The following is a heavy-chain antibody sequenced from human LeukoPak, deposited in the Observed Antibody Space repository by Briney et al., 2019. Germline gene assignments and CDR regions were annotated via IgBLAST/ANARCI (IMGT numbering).Heavy chain of an antibody. Sequence: SVKVSCKASGGTFSSYTISWVRQAPGQGLEWMGRIIPILGIANYAQKFQGRVTITADKSTSTAYMELNSLRSEDTAVYYCARVPSPTRDRTPIVGASHYYYYMDVWGRGTTVTVSS. J-gene: IGHJ6*03. CDR1: GGTFSSYT. CDR3: ARVPSPTRDRTPIVGASHYYYYMDV. V-gene: IGHV1-69*02. D-gene: IGHD1-26*01. CDR2: IIPILGIA.